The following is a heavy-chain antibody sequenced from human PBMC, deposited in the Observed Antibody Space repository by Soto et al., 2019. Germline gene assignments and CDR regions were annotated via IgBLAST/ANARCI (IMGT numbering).Heavy chain of an antibody. V-gene: IGHV1-69*13. J-gene: IGHJ6*02. CDR2: IVPMLGTP. D-gene: IGHD1-7*01. Sequence: SVKVSCKASGGTFGNFIMNWVRQTPGLGLEWMGGIVPMLGTPTYAEKFKGRVRISAAGSTSTTYMEVTSLRSEDTATYYCARNGTYTASLNHYSGMDVWGQGTTVTVSS. CDR3: ARNGTYTASLNHYSGMDV. CDR1: GGTFGNFI.